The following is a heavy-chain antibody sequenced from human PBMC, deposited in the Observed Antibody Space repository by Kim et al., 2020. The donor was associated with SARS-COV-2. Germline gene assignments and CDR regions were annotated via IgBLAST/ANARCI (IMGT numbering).Heavy chain of an antibody. Sequence: LKSRVTISVDTSKNQFSLKLSSVTAADTAVYYCAGRNGYCSSTSCYELDYWGQGTLVTVSS. D-gene: IGHD2-2*01. CDR3: AGRNGYCSSTSCYELDY. V-gene: IGHV4-34*01. J-gene: IGHJ4*02.